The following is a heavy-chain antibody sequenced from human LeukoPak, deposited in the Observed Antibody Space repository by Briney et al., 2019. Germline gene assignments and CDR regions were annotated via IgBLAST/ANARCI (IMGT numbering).Heavy chain of an antibody. CDR1: GFIFSSFA. J-gene: IGHJ4*02. D-gene: IGHD1-1*01. Sequence: GGSLRLSCTTSGFIFSSFAMHWVRQAPGKGLECIAVISNDGNNEYYADSVRGRSTISRDDSESTLYLRMNSLRAEDTAVYYCAKVRNWPAEYYFDYWGQGTLVTVSS. CDR2: ISNDGNNE. V-gene: IGHV3-30*07. CDR3: AKVRNWPAEYYFDY.